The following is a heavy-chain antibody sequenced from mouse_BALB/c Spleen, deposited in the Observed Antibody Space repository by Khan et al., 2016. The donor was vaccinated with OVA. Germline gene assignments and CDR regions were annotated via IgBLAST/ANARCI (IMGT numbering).Heavy chain of an antibody. CDR3: ARTARIKY. D-gene: IGHD1-2*01. CDR1: GYSITSGYG. V-gene: IGHV3-2*02. Sequence: EVQLQESGPGLVKPSQSLSLTCTVTGYSITSGYGWNWIRQFPGNKLEWMGYISYSGSTNYNPSLKSRISITRDTSKNQFVLQLNSVTTEDTATCYCARTARIKYWGQGTTLTVSS. J-gene: IGHJ2*01. CDR2: ISYSGST.